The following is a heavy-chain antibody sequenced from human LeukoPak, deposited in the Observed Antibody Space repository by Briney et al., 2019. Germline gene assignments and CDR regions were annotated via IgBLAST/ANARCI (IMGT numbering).Heavy chain of an antibody. J-gene: IGHJ4*02. Sequence: KPSETLSLTCTVSGGSISSYYWSWIRQPPGKGLEWIGYIYYSGSTNYNPSLKSRVTISVDTSKNQFSLKLSSVTAADTAVYYCAREVRDYVWGSYRPVPKYYFDYWGQGTLVTVSS. V-gene: IGHV4-59*01. D-gene: IGHD3-16*02. CDR1: GGSISSYY. CDR3: AREVRDYVWGSYRPVPKYYFDY. CDR2: IYYSGST.